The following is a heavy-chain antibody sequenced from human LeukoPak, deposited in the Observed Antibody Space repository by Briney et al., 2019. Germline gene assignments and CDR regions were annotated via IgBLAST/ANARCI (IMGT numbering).Heavy chain of an antibody. J-gene: IGHJ4*02. V-gene: IGHV3-23*01. CDR1: GFTFRSYA. Sequence: GGSLRLSCAASGFTFRSYAMSWVRQAPGKGLEWVSAISGSGNSTYYADSVKGRFTISRDNSKNTLYLQMNSLRAEDTAVYYCARDSYYGSGSYFFDYWGQGTLVTVSS. D-gene: IGHD3-10*01. CDR2: ISGSGNST. CDR3: ARDSYYGSGSYFFDY.